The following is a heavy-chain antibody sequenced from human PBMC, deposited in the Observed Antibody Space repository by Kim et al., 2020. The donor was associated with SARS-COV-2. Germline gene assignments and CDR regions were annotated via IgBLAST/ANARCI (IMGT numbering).Heavy chain of an antibody. D-gene: IGHD3-22*01. J-gene: IGHJ4*02. V-gene: IGHV4-34*01. CDR1: GGSFSGYY. CDR2: INHSGST. CDR3: ARAYDSSGYYVGLQYYFDY. Sequence: SETLSLTCAVYGGSFSGYYWSWIRQPPGEGLEWIGEINHSGSTNYNPSLKSRVTISVDTSKNQFSLKLSSVTAADTAVYYCARAYDSSGYYVGLQYYFDYWGQGTLVTVSS.